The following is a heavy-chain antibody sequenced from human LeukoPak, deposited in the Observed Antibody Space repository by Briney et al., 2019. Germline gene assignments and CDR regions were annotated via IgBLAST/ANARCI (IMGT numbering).Heavy chain of an antibody. CDR1: GFTFSDYW. D-gene: IGHD3-16*01. J-gene: IGHJ4*02. CDR2: ISYGGSNK. Sequence: GGSLRLSCEASGFTFSDYWIHWVRQAPGKGLEWVAVISYGGSNKYYADSVKGRFTISRDNSKNTLYLQMNSLRAEDTAVYYCARHTFGNYEYYFDYWGQGTLVTVSS. CDR3: ARHTFGNYEYYFDY. V-gene: IGHV3-30-3*01.